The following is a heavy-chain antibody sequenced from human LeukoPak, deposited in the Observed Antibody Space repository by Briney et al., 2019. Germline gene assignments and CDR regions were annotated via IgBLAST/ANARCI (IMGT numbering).Heavy chain of an antibody. V-gene: IGHV4-61*08. J-gene: IGHJ4*02. D-gene: IGHD6-19*01. CDR3: ATWGIAVAGTFDY. CDR1: GGSINNGGSY. CDR2: IYYSGST. Sequence: SETLSLTCTVSGGSINNGGSYWSWIRQPPGKGLEWIGYIYYSGSTNYNPSFKSRVAISVDTSKNQFSLKLSSVTAADTAVYYCATWGIAVAGTFDYWGQGTLVTVST.